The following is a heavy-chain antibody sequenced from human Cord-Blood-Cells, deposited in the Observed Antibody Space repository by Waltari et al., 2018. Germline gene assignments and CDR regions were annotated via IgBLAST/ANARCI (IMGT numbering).Heavy chain of an antibody. CDR3: AVSGGGDSSGYYYYFDY. D-gene: IGHD3-22*01. CDR2: IYSGGST. Sequence: EVQLVETGGGLIQPGGSLRLSCAASGFTVSSNYMSCVRQAPGKGLEWVSVIYSGGSTYYADSVKGRFTISRDNSKNTLYLQMNSLRAEDTAVYYCAVSGGGDSSGYYYYFDYWGQGTLVTVSS. CDR1: GFTVSSNY. J-gene: IGHJ4*02. V-gene: IGHV3-53*02.